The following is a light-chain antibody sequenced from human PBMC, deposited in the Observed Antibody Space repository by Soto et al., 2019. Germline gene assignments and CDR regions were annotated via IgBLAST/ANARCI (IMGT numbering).Light chain of an antibody. Sequence: QSVLPQPPSASGTPGQRVTISCSGSSCNIGSNTVNWYQQLPGTAPKLLIYTNNQRPSGVPDRFSGSKSGTSASLAISGLQSEDEADYYCAAWDDSFNGNVFGTGTKVTVL. CDR1: SCNIGSNT. J-gene: IGLJ1*01. CDR2: TNN. CDR3: AAWDDSFNGNV. V-gene: IGLV1-44*01.